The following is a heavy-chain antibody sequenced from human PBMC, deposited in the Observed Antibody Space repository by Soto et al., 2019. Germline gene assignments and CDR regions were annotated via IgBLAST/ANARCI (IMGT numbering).Heavy chain of an antibody. V-gene: IGHV3-30-3*01. CDR1: ALPFSSYA. D-gene: IGHD6-6*01. CDR3: ANSGYSSSSDWFDR. J-gene: IGHJ5*02. CDR2: ISYDGSNK. Sequence: ERSMRLSCAPSALPFSSYAMHWVRQAPGKGLEWLAVISYDGSNKYYADSVKGRFTISRDNSKNTLYLQMNSLRAEDTAVYYCANSGYSSSSDWFDRWRPGTRVTVAS.